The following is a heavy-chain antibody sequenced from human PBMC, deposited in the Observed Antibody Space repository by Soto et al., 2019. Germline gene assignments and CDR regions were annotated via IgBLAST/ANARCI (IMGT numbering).Heavy chain of an antibody. Sequence: HEHLVQSGAEVKRPGASLKVSCKASGYSFTGYYIHWVRQAPGQGLEWMGWNNPDSGATNYAQNFQGRVTLTSDTSISTASMDLTRLTSDDTAVYYCARGDYGTGGYPFPYFDYWGQGTLVIVSS. J-gene: IGHJ4*02. D-gene: IGHD2-8*02. V-gene: IGHV1-2*02. CDR2: NNPDSGAT. CDR3: ARGDYGTGGYPFPYFDY. CDR1: GYSFTGYY.